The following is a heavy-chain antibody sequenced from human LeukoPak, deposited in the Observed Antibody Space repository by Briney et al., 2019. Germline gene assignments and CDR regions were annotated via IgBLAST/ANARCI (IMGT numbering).Heavy chain of an antibody. D-gene: IGHD3-22*01. V-gene: IGHV1-2*02. CDR2: INPNSGGT. CDR3: ARRTSYDSSGYYH. CDR1: GYTFTTYG. J-gene: IGHJ5*02. Sequence: ASVKVSCKTSGYTFTTYGINWVRQAPGQGLEWMGWINPNSGGTNYAQKFQGRVTMTRDTSISTAYMELSRLRSDDTAVYYCARRTSYDSSGYYHWGQGTLVTVSS.